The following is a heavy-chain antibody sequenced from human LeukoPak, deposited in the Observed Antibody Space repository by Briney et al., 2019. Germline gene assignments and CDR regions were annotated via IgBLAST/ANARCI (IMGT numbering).Heavy chain of an antibody. D-gene: IGHD3-16*01. Sequence: GGSLRLSCAASGFTFRIYTMNWVRQAPGKGLEWIAYINGNSGSIYYADSVKGRFTISRDNAKNSLYLQMSNLRAEDTAVYFCARGGGLDVWGQGATVTVSS. J-gene: IGHJ6*02. CDR1: GFTFRIYT. CDR3: ARGGGLDV. CDR2: INGNSGSI. V-gene: IGHV3-48*01.